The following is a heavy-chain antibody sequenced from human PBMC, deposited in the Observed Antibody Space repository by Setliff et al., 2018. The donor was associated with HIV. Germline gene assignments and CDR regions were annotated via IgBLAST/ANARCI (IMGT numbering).Heavy chain of an antibody. J-gene: IGHJ5*02. V-gene: IGHV1-46*01. CDR2: INPSGGST. Sequence: ASVKVSCKASGYTFIDYYMHWVRQAPGQGLEWMGMINPSGGSTSYAQNFQGRVTMTRDTSTHTVYMELTSLRSDDTAVYYCAKDDRYYYDTSGSPSNWFDPWGQGTLVTVYS. CDR1: GYTFIDYY. D-gene: IGHD3-22*01. CDR3: AKDDRYYYDTSGSPSNWFDP.